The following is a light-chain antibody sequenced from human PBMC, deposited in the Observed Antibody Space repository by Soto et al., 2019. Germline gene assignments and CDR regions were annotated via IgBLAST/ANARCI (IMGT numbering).Light chain of an antibody. CDR2: GAS. Sequence: EIVLTQSPGTLSLSPGERATLSCRASQSVTSSYLAWYQQKPGQAPRLLIYGASSRATGIPDRFSGSGSGTDFTLTISRLEPEDCAVYYCQQYGSSPRFGQGTKGEIK. V-gene: IGKV3-20*01. CDR1: QSVTSSY. J-gene: IGKJ1*01. CDR3: QQYGSSPR.